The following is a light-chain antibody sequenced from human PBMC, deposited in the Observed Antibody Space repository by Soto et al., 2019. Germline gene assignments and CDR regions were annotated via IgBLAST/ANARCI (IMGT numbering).Light chain of an antibody. CDR2: GAS. Sequence: EIVLTQSPGTLSLSPGERANLSCRASQSVSSYYLAWYQQKPGQTPRLLIYGASSRATGIPDRFSGSGSGTDFTLTISRLEPEDFALYYCQQYGSSPFTFGPGTKVDIK. V-gene: IGKV3-20*01. CDR3: QQYGSSPFT. J-gene: IGKJ3*01. CDR1: QSVSSYY.